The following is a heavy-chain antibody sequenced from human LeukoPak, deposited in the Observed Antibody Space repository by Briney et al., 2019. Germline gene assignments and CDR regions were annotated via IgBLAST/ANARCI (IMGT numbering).Heavy chain of an antibody. CDR1: GFTFTSSA. D-gene: IGHD3-3*01. CDR2: IVVGSGNT. CDR3: ARNRITIFGVVIIPNNWFDP. J-gene: IGHJ5*02. Sequence: SVKVSCKASGFTFTSSAMQWVRQARGQRLEWIGWIVVGSGNTNYAQKFQERVTITGDMSTSTAYMELSSLRSEDTAVYYCARNRITIFGVVIIPNNWFDPWGQGTLVTVSS. V-gene: IGHV1-58*02.